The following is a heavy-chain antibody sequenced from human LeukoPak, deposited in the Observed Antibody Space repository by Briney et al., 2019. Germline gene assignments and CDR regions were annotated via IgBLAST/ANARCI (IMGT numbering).Heavy chain of an antibody. Sequence: PSETLSLTCSVSGGSISSSYWSWIRQPPGKGLEWIAYINYSGSTSYNPSLKGRVTISVDTSKNQFSLKLRSVTAADTAVYYCARARIDWLLVFDYWGQGTLVTVSS. CDR3: ARARIDWLLVFDY. V-gene: IGHV4-59*08. CDR1: GGSISSSY. J-gene: IGHJ4*02. D-gene: IGHD3-9*01. CDR2: INYSGST.